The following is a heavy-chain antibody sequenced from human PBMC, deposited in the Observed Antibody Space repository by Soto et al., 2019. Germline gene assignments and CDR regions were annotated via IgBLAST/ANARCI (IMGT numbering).Heavy chain of an antibody. CDR2: INPSGGST. CDR1: GYTFTSYY. J-gene: IGHJ6*02. D-gene: IGHD2-15*01. Sequence: ASVKVSCKASGYTFTSYYMHWVRQAPGQGLEWMGIINPSGGSTSYAQKFQGRVTMTRDTSTSTVYMELSSLRSEDTAVYYCARDVRVESDPHSFGGMAVWGQGTTVPVSS. CDR3: ARDVRVESDPHSFGGMAV. V-gene: IGHV1-46*01.